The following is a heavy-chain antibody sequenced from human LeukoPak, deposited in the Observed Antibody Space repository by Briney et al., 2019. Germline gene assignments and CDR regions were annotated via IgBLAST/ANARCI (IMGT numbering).Heavy chain of an antibody. CDR1: GFTFSSYW. CDR2: IKQDGSEK. Sequence: PGGSPRLSCAASGFTFSSYWMSWVRQAPGKGLEWVANIKQDGSEKYYVDSVKGRFTISRDNAKNSLYLQMNSLRAKDTAVYYCARELLRYFDWLTDAFDIWGQGTMVTVSS. J-gene: IGHJ3*02. V-gene: IGHV3-7*01. D-gene: IGHD3-9*01. CDR3: ARELLRYFDWLTDAFDI.